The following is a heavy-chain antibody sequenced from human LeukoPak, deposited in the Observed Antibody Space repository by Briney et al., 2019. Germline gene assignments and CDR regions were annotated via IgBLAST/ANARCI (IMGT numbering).Heavy chain of an antibody. CDR1: GFTFSSYE. CDR3: ARNGLSVAAPNWFDP. D-gene: IGHD2-15*01. Sequence: GGSLRLSCAASGFTFSSYEVNWVRQAPGKGLEWVSYISTSGSTIIYADSVKGRFTISRDNAKNSVYLQMNSLRAEDTAIYYCARNGLSVAAPNWFDPWGQGTLVTVSS. J-gene: IGHJ5*02. CDR2: ISTSGSTI. V-gene: IGHV3-48*03.